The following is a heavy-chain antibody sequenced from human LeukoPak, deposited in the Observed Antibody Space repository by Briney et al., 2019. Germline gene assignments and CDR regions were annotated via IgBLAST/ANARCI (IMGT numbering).Heavy chain of an antibody. CDR2: INHSGST. V-gene: IGHV4-34*01. Sequence: SETLSLTCAVYGGSFSGYYWSWIRQPPGKGLEWIGEINHSGSTNYNPSLKSRVTISVDTSKNQFSLKLSSVTAADTAVYYCARVVGATRDSWIDYWGQGTPVTVSS. CDR1: GGSFSGYY. J-gene: IGHJ4*02. CDR3: ARVVGATRDSWIDY. D-gene: IGHD1-26*01.